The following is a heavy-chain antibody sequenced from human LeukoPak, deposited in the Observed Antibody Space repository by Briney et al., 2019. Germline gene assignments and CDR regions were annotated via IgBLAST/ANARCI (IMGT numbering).Heavy chain of an antibody. CDR3: AKVDKFAVAGPVDY. CDR2: ISGSGGST. CDR1: GFTFSSYA. V-gene: IGHV3-23*01. Sequence: GGSLRLSCAASGFTFSSYAMSWVRQAPGKGLEWVSAISGSGGSTYYAGSVKGRFTISRDNSKNTLYLQMNSLRAEDTAVYYCAKVDKFAVAGPVDYWGQGTLVTVSS. D-gene: IGHD6-19*01. J-gene: IGHJ4*02.